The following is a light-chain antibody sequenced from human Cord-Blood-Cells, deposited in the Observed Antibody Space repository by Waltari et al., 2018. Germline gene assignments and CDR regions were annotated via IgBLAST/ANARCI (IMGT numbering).Light chain of an antibody. V-gene: IGKV1-39*01. CDR3: QQSYSTPFT. Sequence: DIQLTQSPSSLSASVGDRVTITCRASQSISSHLNWYQQKPGKAPKLLIYAASSLQSGVPSRFSGSGSRTDFTLTISSLQPEDFATYYWQQSYSTPFTFGPGTKVDIK. CDR1: QSISSH. J-gene: IGKJ3*01. CDR2: AAS.